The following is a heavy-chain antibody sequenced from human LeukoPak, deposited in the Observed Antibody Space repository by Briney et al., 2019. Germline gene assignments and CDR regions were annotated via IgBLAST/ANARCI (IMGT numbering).Heavy chain of an antibody. CDR1: GFTFSSYW. D-gene: IGHD3-10*01. CDR3: ARDGLWFGEFRNYYYMDV. CDR2: IKQDGSEK. V-gene: IGHV3-7*01. Sequence: PGGSLRLSCAASGFTFSSYWMSWVRQAPGKGLEWVANIKQDGSEKYYVDSVKGRFTISRDNAKNSLYLQMNSLRAEDTAVYYCARDGLWFGEFRNYYYMDVWGKGTTVTIPS. J-gene: IGHJ6*03.